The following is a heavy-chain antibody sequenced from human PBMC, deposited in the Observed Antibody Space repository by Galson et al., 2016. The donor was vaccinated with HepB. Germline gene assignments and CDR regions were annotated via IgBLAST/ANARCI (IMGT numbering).Heavy chain of an antibody. Sequence: SLRLSCAASGFTFNSYAMTWVRQGPGKGLECVANLKQDGSDKYYVDSVMGRFTISRDNAKNSLYLQMNSLSAEDTAVYYCATGGSRGISDAFGFWGQGTMVTVSS. CDR2: LKQDGSDK. CDR1: GFTFNSYA. V-gene: IGHV3-7*01. CDR3: ATGGSRGISDAFGF. J-gene: IGHJ3*01. D-gene: IGHD3-16*01.